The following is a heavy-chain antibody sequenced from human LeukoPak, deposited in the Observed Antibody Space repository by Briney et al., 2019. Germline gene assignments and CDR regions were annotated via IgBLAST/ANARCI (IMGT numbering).Heavy chain of an antibody. V-gene: IGHV3-23*01. Sequence: GGSLRLSCVASGFTFSSYAMSWVRQAPGKGLEWVAGINGRECSTYYVDSVRGRFTISRDNSKNTLYLQMNSLRAEDTAVYYCARDLRVGPTTDYFDYWGQGTLVTVSS. CDR3: ARDLRVGPTTDYFDY. CDR1: GFTFSSYA. J-gene: IGHJ4*02. CDR2: INGRECST. D-gene: IGHD1-26*01.